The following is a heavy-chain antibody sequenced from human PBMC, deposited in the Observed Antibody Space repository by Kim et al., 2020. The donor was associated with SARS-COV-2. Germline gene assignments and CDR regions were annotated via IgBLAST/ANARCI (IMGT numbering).Heavy chain of an antibody. CDR2: IHYSGGT. Sequence: SETLSLTCTVSGGSVSSSSDYWAWIRQTPGEGLEWIGSIHYSGGTNYHPSLKSRVTMSVDTSKNQFSLKVRSMTAADTAVYYCARGKSVGANGLWGQGTLVTVSS. D-gene: IGHD1-26*01. J-gene: IGHJ4*02. V-gene: IGHV4-39*07. CDR3: ARGKSVGANGL. CDR1: GGSVSSSSDY.